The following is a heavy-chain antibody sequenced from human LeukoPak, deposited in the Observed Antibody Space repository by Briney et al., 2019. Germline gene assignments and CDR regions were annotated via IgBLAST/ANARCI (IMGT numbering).Heavy chain of an antibody. Sequence: GGSLRLSCAASGFTFSDYWMSWVRQPPGKGLEWVANIKEDGSDKHKYYVDSVKGRFTISRDNAKNSLYLQMNSLRAEDTAVYYCARDIDNSGYYYFDYWGQGTQVTVSP. CDR3: ARDIDNSGYYYFDY. D-gene: IGHD3-22*01. CDR2: IKEDGSDK. J-gene: IGHJ4*02. CDR1: GFTFSDYW. V-gene: IGHV3-7*01.